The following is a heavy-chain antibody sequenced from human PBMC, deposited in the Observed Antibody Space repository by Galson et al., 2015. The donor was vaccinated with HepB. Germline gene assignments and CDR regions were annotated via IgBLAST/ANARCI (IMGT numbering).Heavy chain of an antibody. V-gene: IGHV3-7*01. J-gene: IGHJ4*02. CDR1: GFTFTTYW. CDR2: INQNGAEK. Sequence: SLRLSCAASGFTFTTYWMTWVRQAPGKGLEWVADINQNGAEKSYVDSVKGRFTISRDNAKNSLYLQMNSLRADDTAVYYCVRENWTYDYWGQGTLVTVSS. CDR3: VRENWTYDY. D-gene: IGHD1-7*01.